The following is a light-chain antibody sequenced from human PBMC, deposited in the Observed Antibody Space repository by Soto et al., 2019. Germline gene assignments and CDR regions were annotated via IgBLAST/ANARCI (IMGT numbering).Light chain of an antibody. CDR2: AAT. CDR3: QQSYTSQQT. J-gene: IGKJ2*01. V-gene: IGKV1-39*01. Sequence: DIQMPQSPSSLSASVGDTVSITCRAGQTFNNYLNWYQHKPGKVPKLLIYAATALQSRVPSRFSASASGTDFTLTIINVQPEDCGTYYCQQSYTSQQTFGQGTKLEI. CDR1: QTFNNY.